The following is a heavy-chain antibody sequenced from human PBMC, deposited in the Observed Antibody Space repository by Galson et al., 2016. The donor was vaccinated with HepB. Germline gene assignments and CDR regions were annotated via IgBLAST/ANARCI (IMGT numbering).Heavy chain of an antibody. V-gene: IGHV4-59*01. J-gene: IGHJ5*02. CDR2: IYYSGST. CDR3: AKRITMIRGDINWFDP. D-gene: IGHD3-10*01. Sequence: SETLSLTCTVSGASINSDYWAWLRQPPGKGLEWIGHIYYSGSTRYSPSLKSRVTMSIDTSKTQFSLQVSSVTAADTAIYYCAKRITMIRGDINWFDPWGQGTLVTVSS. CDR1: GASINSDY.